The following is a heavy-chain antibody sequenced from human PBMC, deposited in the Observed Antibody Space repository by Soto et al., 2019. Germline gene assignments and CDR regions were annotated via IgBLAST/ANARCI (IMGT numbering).Heavy chain of an antibody. V-gene: IGHV3-23*01. CDR2: ISGSGGST. CDR3: AKGPYSGSYYLYFQH. Sequence: GGSLRPSCAASGFTFSSYAMSWGRQAPGKGLEWVSAISGSGGSTYYADSVKGRFTISRDNSKNTLYLQMNSLRAEDTAVYYCAKGPYSGSYYLYFQHWGQGTLVTVSS. J-gene: IGHJ1*01. CDR1: GFTFSSYA. D-gene: IGHD1-26*01.